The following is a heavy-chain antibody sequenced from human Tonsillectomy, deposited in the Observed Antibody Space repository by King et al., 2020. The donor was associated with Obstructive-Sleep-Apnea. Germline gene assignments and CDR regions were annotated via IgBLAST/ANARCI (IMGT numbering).Heavy chain of an antibody. J-gene: IGHJ6*02. CDR3: ATVDSYYYGMDV. CDR1: GFTLSYYW. D-gene: IGHD5-12*01. V-gene: IGHV3-7*03. CDR2: MNQDGSEK. Sequence: VQLVESGGGLVQPGGSLRLSCAASGFTLSYYWMSWVRQAPGKGLEWVTNMNQDGSEKYYVDSVKGRFTISRDNAKNSLYLQMNSLRAEDTAVYYCATVDSYYYGMDVWGQGTTVTVSS.